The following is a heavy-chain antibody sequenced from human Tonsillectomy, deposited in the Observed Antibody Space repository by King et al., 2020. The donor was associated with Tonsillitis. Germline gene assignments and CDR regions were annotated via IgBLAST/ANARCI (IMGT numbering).Heavy chain of an antibody. Sequence: QLVQSGGGLVQPGGSLRLSCTASGFFFGDYWMTWVRQAPGKGLEWVANIKQDGSRKNYVDSAEGRFTVSRDNDKDSVYLQMNNLRAEDTAVYYCARDVTPSGINFYYDGLDIWGQGTMVTVSS. CDR3: ARDVTPSGINFYYDGLDI. CDR2: IKQDGSRK. CDR1: GFFFGDYW. J-gene: IGHJ3*02. D-gene: IGHD2/OR15-2a*01. V-gene: IGHV3-7*03.